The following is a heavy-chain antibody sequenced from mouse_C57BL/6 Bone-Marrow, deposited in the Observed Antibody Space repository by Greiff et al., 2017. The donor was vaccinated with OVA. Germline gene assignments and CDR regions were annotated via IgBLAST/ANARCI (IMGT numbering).Heavy chain of an antibody. CDR1: GFTFSDYY. CDR3: ARQGYYYCSRVF. D-gene: IGHD1-1*01. V-gene: IGHV5-12*01. J-gene: IGHJ2*01. CDR2: ISNGGGST. Sequence: DVKLVESGGGLVQPGGSLKLSCAASGFTFSDYYMYWVRQTPEKRLEWVAYISNGGGSTYYPDTVKGRFTISRDNAKNTLYLQMSRLKSEDTAMYYCARQGYYYCSRVFWGQGTTLTVSS.